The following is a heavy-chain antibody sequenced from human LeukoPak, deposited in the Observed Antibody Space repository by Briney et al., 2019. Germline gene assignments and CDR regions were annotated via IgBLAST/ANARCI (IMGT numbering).Heavy chain of an antibody. D-gene: IGHD3/OR15-3a*01. V-gene: IGHV1-69*13. CDR1: GGTFSSYA. CDR2: IIPIFGTA. Sequence: SVKVSCKASGGTFSSYAISWVRQAPGQGLEWMGGIIPIFGTANYAQKFQGRVTITADESTSTAYLELSNLRSEDTAVYYCARGGLDSDFDYWGQGTLVTVSS. CDR3: ARGGLDSDFDY. J-gene: IGHJ4*02.